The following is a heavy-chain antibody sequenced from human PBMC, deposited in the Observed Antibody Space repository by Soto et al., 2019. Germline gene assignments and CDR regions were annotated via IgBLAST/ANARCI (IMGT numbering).Heavy chain of an antibody. V-gene: IGHV3-30*18. D-gene: IGHD3-10*01. Sequence: SLRLSCAASGFIFENSGMHWVRQAPGKGLEWVAVISYDGSNKYYADSVKGRFTISRDNSKNTLYLQMNSLRAEDTAVYYCAKATGGFDYWGQGTLVTVSS. CDR3: AKATGGFDY. CDR2: ISYDGSNK. J-gene: IGHJ4*02. CDR1: GFIFENSG.